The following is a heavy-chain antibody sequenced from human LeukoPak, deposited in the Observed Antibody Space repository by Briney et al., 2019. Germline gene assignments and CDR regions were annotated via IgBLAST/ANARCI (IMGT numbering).Heavy chain of an antibody. CDR3: ARFRGTSSWHQEVFDY. CDR2: ISYNGSP. D-gene: IGHD2-2*01. CDR1: GGSISTYN. J-gene: IGHJ4*02. V-gene: IGHV4-59*08. Sequence: SETLSLTCSVSGGSISTYNWNWIRRPPGKGLEWIGYISYNGSPDYNPSFKSRVTMSVDTSKGHFSLKLTSLTAADTAVYYCARFRGTSSWHQEVFDYWGQGTLVTVSS.